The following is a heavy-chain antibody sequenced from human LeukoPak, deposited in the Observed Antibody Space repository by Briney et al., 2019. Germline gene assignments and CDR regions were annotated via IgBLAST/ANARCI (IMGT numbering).Heavy chain of an antibody. Sequence: SETLSLTCTVSGYSISSGYYWGWIRQPPGKGLEWIGSIYHSGSTYYNPSLKSRVTISVDTSKNQFSLKLSSVTAADTAVYYCAGDYYYDSSGYRVVYDYRGQGTLVTVSS. V-gene: IGHV4-38-2*02. CDR1: GYSISSGYY. CDR3: AGDYYYDSSGYRVVYDY. J-gene: IGHJ4*02. CDR2: IYHSGST. D-gene: IGHD3-22*01.